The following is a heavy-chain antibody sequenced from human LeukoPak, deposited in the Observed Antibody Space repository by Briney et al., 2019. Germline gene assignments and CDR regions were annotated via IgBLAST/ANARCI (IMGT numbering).Heavy chain of an antibody. J-gene: IGHJ4*02. V-gene: IGHV3-9*01. CDR1: GFTFDNYA. CDR3: AKVGVRYFDWLFFDY. Sequence: PGGSLRLSCATSGFTFDNYAMHWLRQAPGKGLEWVSGISWKSGTVIYADSVKGRFNISRDNAKNLLYLQMSSLRAEDTAWYYCAKVGVRYFDWLFFDYWGQGTLVTVSS. D-gene: IGHD3-9*01. CDR2: ISWKSGTV.